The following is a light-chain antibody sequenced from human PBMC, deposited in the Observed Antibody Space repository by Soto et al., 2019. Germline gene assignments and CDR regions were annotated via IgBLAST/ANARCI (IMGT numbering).Light chain of an antibody. J-gene: IGKJ5*01. V-gene: IGKV1-9*01. Sequence: IRLTQSPSSLSPSVGDRVTITCSASQGISSYLVWYQQKPGKAPKLLIYTASTLKSGVPSRFSGSGSGTDFTPTISRLEPEDFAVDYCQQYGSLITFGQFTRLEN. CDR3: QQYGSLIT. CDR1: QGISSY. CDR2: TAS.